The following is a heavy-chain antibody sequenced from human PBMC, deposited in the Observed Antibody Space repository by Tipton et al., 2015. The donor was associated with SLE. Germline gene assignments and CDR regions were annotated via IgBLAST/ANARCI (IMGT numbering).Heavy chain of an antibody. J-gene: IGHJ3*01. CDR3: ARIVDNGSDL. CDR2: IYKTGGT. V-gene: IGHV3-53*05. Sequence: SLRLSCAASGFAVTSYYMNWVRQAPGRGLEWVSLIYKTGGTHYADSVEGRFTISRDNFNNTLYLQMNSLEPEDTAIYYCARIVDNGSDLWGQGTMVTVPS. D-gene: IGHD1-26*01. CDR1: GFAVTSYY.